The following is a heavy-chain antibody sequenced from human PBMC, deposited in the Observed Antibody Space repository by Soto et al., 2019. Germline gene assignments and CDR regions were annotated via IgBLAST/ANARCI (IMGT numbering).Heavy chain of an antibody. CDR2: IQSGGST. CDR1: GFTVSSKY. CDR3: TRDDVHCSGRRCYGVPRDV. D-gene: IGHD2-15*01. V-gene: IGHV3-66*01. J-gene: IGHJ6*04. Sequence: EVQLVESGGGLVQPGGSLRLSCAASGFTVSSKYMSWVRQAPGKGLEWVSLIQSGGSTYYAGSVKGRFTISRDNSENTMFLQMTSLRGGDTVVYYCTRDDVHCSGRRCYGVPRDVWGKGTTVTVPA.